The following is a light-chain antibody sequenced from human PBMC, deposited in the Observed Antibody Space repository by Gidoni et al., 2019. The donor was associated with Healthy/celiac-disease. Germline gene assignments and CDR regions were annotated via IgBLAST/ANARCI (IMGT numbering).Light chain of an antibody. J-gene: IGKJ1*01. CDR3: QQSYSTLGRT. CDR1: QSISSY. CDR2: AAS. V-gene: IGKV1-39*01. Sequence: DIQMTQSPSSLSASVGDRVTITCRASQSISSYLNWYQQKPGKAPKLRIYAASSLQSGVPPRFSGSGSGTDFTLTISSLQPEDFATYYCQQSYSTLGRTFGQGTKVEIK.